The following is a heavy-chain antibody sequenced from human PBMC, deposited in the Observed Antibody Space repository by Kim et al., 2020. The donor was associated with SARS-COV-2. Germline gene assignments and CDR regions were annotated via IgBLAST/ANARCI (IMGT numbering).Heavy chain of an antibody. J-gene: IGHJ4*02. D-gene: IGHD3-9*01. V-gene: IGHV4-34*01. CDR2: INHSGST. CDR1: GGSFSGYY. CDR3: ARGRIRYFDWLIDY. Sequence: SETLSLTCAVYGGSFSGYYWSWIRQPPGKGLEWIGEINHSGSTNYNPSLKSRVTISVDTSKNQFSLTLSSVTAADTAVYYCARGRIRYFDWLIDYWGQGTLVPGSS.